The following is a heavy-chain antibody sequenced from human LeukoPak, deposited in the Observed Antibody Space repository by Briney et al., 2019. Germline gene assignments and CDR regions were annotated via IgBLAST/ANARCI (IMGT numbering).Heavy chain of an antibody. V-gene: IGHV1-58*02. CDR1: GFTFTSSA. CDR3: AADRRGYCDGDCFSA. D-gene: IGHD2-21*02. Sequence: SVKVSCKASGFTFTSSAMQLVRQARGQRLEWIGWIVVSSGNTNYARKFQERVTITRDMSTSTAYMELSSLRSEDTAVYYCAADRRGYCDGDCFSAWGQGTLVTVSS. J-gene: IGHJ5*02. CDR2: IVVSSGNT.